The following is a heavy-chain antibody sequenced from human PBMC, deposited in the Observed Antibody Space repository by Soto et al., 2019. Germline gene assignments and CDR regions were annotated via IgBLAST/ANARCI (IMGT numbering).Heavy chain of an antibody. Sequence: QVQLQQCGAGLLKPSETLSLTCAVYGGSFSGYYWSWIRQPPGKGLEWIGEINHSGSTNYNPSLKTRLDISVNTATRQFSPKLSCGTGASTDVYYCARGQWLVPCGQGTLV. CDR2: INHSGST. CDR1: GGSFSGYY. V-gene: IGHV4-34*01. J-gene: IGHJ5*02. CDR3: ARGQWLVP. D-gene: IGHD6-19*01.